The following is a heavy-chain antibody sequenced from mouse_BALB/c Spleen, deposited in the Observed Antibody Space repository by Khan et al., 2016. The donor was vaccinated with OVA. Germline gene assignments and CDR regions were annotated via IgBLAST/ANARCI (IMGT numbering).Heavy chain of an antibody. CDR3: ARGRIDY. CDR1: GYTFSNYW. D-gene: IGHD1-1*01. CDR2: INPSSGHT. J-gene: IGHJ2*01. V-gene: IGHV1-7*01. Sequence: QVQLQQSGAELAKPGASVKMSCKASGYTFSNYWIHWVKQRPGQGLEWIGYINPSSGHTYYNQTFNDKATLTTDKSSSTAYMQLSSLPSEDTAVYYGARGRIDYWGQGTTLTVSS.